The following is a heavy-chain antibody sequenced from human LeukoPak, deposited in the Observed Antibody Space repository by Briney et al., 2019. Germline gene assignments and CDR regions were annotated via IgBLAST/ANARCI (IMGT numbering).Heavy chain of an antibody. CDR2: ISYDGSNK. J-gene: IGHJ4*02. CDR1: GFAFSHYS. D-gene: IGHD3-22*01. V-gene: IGHV3-30*03. CDR3: ATDGKLGYYDTSGFFPDY. Sequence: GGSLRLSCAASGFAFSHYSMNWVRQAPGKGLEWVAVISYDGSNKYYADSVKGRFTISRDNSKNTLYLQMNGLRAEDTAVYYCATDGKLGYYDTSGFFPDYWGQGTLVTVSS.